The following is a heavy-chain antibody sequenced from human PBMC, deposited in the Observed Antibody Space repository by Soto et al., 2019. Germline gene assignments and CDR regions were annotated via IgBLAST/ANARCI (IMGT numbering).Heavy chain of an antibody. CDR3: ARGYCSITSCSNWLDP. CDR2: IYHSGIT. V-gene: IGHV4-30-2*01. J-gene: IGHJ5*02. D-gene: IGHD2-2*01. CDR1: GGSISSGYS. Sequence: QLQLQESGSGLVKPSQTLSLTCAVSGGSISSGYSWSWIRQPPGKGLEWIGYIYHSGITYYNPFLKSRVTISVDRSKNQFSLKLNSVTAADTAVYYCARGYCSITSCSNWLDPWGQGTLVTVSS.